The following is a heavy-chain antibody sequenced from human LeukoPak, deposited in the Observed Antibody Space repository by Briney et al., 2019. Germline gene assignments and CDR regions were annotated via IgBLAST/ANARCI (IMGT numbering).Heavy chain of an antibody. CDR2: ISSDNT. CDR1: GFTVSSNS. J-gene: IGHJ6*03. D-gene: IGHD6-19*01. V-gene: IGHV3-53*01. CDR3: AKGPAVAGRFYYYVDV. Sequence: SGGSLRLSCTVSGFTVSSNSMSWVRQAPGKGLEWVSFISSDNTDYSDCVKGRFTISRDNSKNTLSLQMNSLRADDTAVYYCAKGPAVAGRFYYYVDVWGKGTTVTISS.